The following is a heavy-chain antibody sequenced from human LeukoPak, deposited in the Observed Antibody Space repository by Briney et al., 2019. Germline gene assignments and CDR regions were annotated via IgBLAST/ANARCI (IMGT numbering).Heavy chain of an antibody. CDR2: IRQDGSEK. CDR1: GFTFTDYW. J-gene: IGHJ4*01. Sequence: GGSLRLSCEVSGFTFTDYWMNWVRQAPGKGPEWVASIRQDGSEKTYVDSVKGRFTISRDNTKNSLSLQLNGLRAEDTAVYYCARDGTAAGLYFDLWGKGTLVTVSS. V-gene: IGHV3-7*01. CDR3: ARDGTAAGLYFDL. D-gene: IGHD6-13*01.